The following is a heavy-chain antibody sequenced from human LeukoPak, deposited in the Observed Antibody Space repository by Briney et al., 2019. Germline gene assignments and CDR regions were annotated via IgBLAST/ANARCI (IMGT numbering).Heavy chain of an antibody. V-gene: IGHV4-59*13. CDR1: GGSISSYY. Sequence: SETLSLTCTVSGGSISSYYWSWVRQPPGKGLEWIGYIYYSGSTKYNPSLKSRVTISVDASKTQFSLKLNSVTAADTAVYYCARGSRELYYFDYWGQGTLVTVSS. D-gene: IGHD1-7*01. CDR3: ARGSRELYYFDY. CDR2: IYYSGST. J-gene: IGHJ4*02.